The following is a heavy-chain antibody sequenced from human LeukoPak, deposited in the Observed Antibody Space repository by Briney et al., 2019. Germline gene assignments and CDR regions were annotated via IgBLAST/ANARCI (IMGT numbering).Heavy chain of an antibody. CDR2: ISGSGAST. CDR1: GFTFSTNA. D-gene: IGHD1-26*01. J-gene: IGHJ4*02. V-gene: IGHV3-23*01. Sequence: GGSLRLSCLTSGFTFSTNAMSWVRQAPGEGLEWISGISGSGASTYYADSVTGRFTISRDNSRNTLYLQMNSLRGDDTAVYYCAKDVGKWESLHFFDYWGQGTLVTVSS. CDR3: AKDVGKWESLHFFDY.